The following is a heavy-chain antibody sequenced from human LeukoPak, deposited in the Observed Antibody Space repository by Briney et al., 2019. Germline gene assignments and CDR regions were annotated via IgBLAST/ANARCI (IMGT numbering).Heavy chain of an antibody. D-gene: IGHD4-17*01. V-gene: IGHV3-53*01. CDR3: AREYGDYVIN. Sequence: GGSLRLSCAASGFTVSSNYMSWVRQAPGQGLEWVSVIYSGGSTYYADSVKGRFTISRDNSKNTLYLQMNGLRAEDTAVYYCAREYGDYVINWGQGTLVTVSS. CDR1: GFTVSSNY. CDR2: IYSGGST. J-gene: IGHJ4*02.